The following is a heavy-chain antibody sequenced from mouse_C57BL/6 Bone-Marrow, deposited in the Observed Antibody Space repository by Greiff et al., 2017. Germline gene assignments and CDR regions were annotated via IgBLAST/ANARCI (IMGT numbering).Heavy chain of an antibody. CDR1: GYTFTDYY. CDR2: IYPGSGST. V-gene: IGHV1-76*01. J-gene: IGHJ2*01. CDR3: ARAYSFDY. Sequence: QVQLQQSGAELVRPGASVKLSCKASGYTFTDYYITWVKQRPGQGLEWIARIYPGSGSTYYNEKFKGKATLTAEKSSSTSEDYAVYFCARAYSFDYWGQGTTLTVSS.